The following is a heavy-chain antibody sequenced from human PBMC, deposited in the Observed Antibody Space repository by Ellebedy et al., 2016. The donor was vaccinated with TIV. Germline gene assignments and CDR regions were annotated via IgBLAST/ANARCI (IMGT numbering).Heavy chain of an antibody. D-gene: IGHD5-12*01. J-gene: IGHJ4*02. CDR2: ITESGGNT. V-gene: IGHV3-23*01. CDR1: GLTFSSHA. Sequence: PGGFLRLSCAASGLTFSSHAMSRVRQAPGKGLEWVSSITESGGNTYYADSVKGRFTISRDNAKNTVYLQINSLGAEDTAMYYCAKDLHILAADYWGQGTLVTVSS. CDR3: AKDLHILAADY.